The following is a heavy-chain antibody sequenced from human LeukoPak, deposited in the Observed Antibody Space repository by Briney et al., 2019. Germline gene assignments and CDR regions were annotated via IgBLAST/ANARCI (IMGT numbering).Heavy chain of an antibody. Sequence: TSVKVSCKASGFTFTSSAMQWVRQARGQRLEWIGWIVVGSGNTNYAQKFQGRVTITTDESTSTAYMELSSLRSEDTAVYYCARVGGYDFWSGYSTGDYWGQGTLVTVSS. CDR1: GFTFTSSA. D-gene: IGHD3-3*01. CDR2: IVVGSGNT. V-gene: IGHV1-58*02. J-gene: IGHJ4*02. CDR3: ARVGGYDFWSGYSTGDY.